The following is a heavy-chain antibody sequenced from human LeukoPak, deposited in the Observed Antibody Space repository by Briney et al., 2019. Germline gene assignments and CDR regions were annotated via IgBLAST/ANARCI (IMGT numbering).Heavy chain of an antibody. Sequence: PGGSLRLSCAASGFTFNSYGMHWVRQAPGKRLEWVAVISHDGSNKYYADSVKGRFTISRDNSKNTLYLQMNSLRAEDTAVYYCAKDRLRWAQLQYYFDYWGQGTLVTVSS. J-gene: IGHJ4*02. CDR1: GFTFNSYG. CDR2: ISHDGSNK. V-gene: IGHV3-30*18. CDR3: AKDRLRWAQLQYYFDY. D-gene: IGHD2-21*01.